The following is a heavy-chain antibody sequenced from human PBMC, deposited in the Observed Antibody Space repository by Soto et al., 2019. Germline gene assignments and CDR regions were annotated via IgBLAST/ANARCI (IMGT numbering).Heavy chain of an antibody. CDR1: GGSISSGDYY. J-gene: IGHJ4*02. V-gene: IGHV4-30-4*01. CDR3: AREGPSSYDIPD. CDR2: IYYSGST. D-gene: IGHD3-9*01. Sequence: SETLSLTCTVSGGSISSGDYYWSCIRQPPGKGLEWIGYIYYSGSTYYNPSLKSRVTISVDTSKNQFSLKLSSVTAADTAVYYCAREGPSSYDIPDWGQGTLVTVSS.